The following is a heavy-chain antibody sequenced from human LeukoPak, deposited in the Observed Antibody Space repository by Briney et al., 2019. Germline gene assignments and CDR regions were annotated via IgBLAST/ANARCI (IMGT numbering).Heavy chain of an antibody. J-gene: IGHJ2*01. D-gene: IGHD6-13*01. V-gene: IGHV3-74*01. CDR2: INTDGSST. CDR3: ARDLSAAVTRYLEL. CDR1: GFTFSSYW. Sequence: GGSLRLSCAASGFTFSSYWMHWVRQTPGKGLVWVSRINTDGSSTRYADSVKGRFTISRDNAKNTLYVQMNSLRAEDTAVYYCARDLSAAVTRYLELWGRGTLVTVYS.